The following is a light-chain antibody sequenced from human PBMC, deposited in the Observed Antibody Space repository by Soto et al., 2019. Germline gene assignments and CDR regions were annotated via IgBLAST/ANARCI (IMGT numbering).Light chain of an antibody. J-gene: IGKJ2*02. V-gene: IGKV3-11*01. CDR1: QSVDRY. CDR2: DAY. CDR3: HQRGKWPST. Sequence: EIVLTQSPDTLSLSPGDTATLTCRASQSVDRYVAWYQQKRRQAPRLLICDAYTRAIGVEARFTGSGSATDFSLTITSLEPEDFAVYYCHQRGKWPSTFGPGTKVDIK.